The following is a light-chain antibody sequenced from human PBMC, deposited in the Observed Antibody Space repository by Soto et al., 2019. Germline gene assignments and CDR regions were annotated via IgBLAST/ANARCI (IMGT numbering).Light chain of an antibody. CDR2: DDN. Sequence: PVLTQPPSVSAAAGPKVTISCSASSSKIRGNSVCWCQQPPGPAPLLLIYDDNKRPSGIPDRFSGSKSGTSATLGITGFQTGDEADYYCGSCDSSLSAYVFGTGTKV. CDR3: GSCDSSLSAYV. J-gene: IGLJ1*01. V-gene: IGLV1-51*01. CDR1: SSKIRGNS.